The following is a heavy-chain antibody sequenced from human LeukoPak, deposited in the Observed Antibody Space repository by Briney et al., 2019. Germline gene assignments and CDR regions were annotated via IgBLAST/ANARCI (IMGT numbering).Heavy chain of an antibody. Sequence: PGGSLRLSCAASGFTLSTYWMTWVRQAPGKGLEWVANIKEDGSREYYVDSVKGRSTISRDNAKNSLHLQMDSLTAEDTAVYYCARDSPGYGAYVSWGQGTLVSVSS. J-gene: IGHJ1*01. V-gene: IGHV3-7*01. CDR3: ARDSPGYGAYVS. CDR2: IKEDGSRE. CDR1: GFTLSTYW. D-gene: IGHD5-12*01.